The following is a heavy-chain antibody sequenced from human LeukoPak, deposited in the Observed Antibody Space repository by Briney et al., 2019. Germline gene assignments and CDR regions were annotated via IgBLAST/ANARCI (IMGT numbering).Heavy chain of an antibody. CDR2: ISRSGGST. J-gene: IGHJ3*02. CDR1: GITFSSYA. Sequence: QPGGSLRLSCAVSGITFSSYAMNWVRQAPGKGLEWISVISRSGGSTYYADSVKGRFTISRDNSKNTLYLQMNSLRAEDTAVYYCAKELGSYYDLREDAFDIWGQGTMVTVSS. D-gene: IGHD3-22*01. V-gene: IGHV3-23*01. CDR3: AKELGSYYDLREDAFDI.